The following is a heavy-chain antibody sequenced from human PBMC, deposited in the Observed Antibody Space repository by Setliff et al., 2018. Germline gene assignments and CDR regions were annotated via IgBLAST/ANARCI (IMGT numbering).Heavy chain of an antibody. CDR3: ARVSLPAAIVRFDS. CDR1: FSPFLPSG. D-gene: IGHD2-2*01. Sequence: SFPPSFSPFLPSGISWVRQVPGQGLEWMGWISGYKSNPNYLQKMQGRLTMTTDTSTSTAYMALRSLRSDDTAIYYCARVSLPAAIVRFDSWGQGTLVTVSS. CDR2: ISGYKSNP. J-gene: IGHJ4*02. V-gene: IGHV1-18*04.